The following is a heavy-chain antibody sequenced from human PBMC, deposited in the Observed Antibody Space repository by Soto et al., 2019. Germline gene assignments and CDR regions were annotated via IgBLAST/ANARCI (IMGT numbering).Heavy chain of an antibody. CDR1: GFTFSSYA. Sequence: QVQLVESGGGVVQPGRSLRLSCAASGFTFSSYAMHWVRQAPGKGLEWVAVISYDGSNIYYADSVKGRFTISRDNSKNTLYRQMNSLRAEDTAVYYCAREGYYDSNGYYAADYWGQGTPVTVSS. J-gene: IGHJ4*02. CDR2: ISYDGSNI. D-gene: IGHD3-22*01. CDR3: AREGYYDSNGYYAADY. V-gene: IGHV3-30-3*01.